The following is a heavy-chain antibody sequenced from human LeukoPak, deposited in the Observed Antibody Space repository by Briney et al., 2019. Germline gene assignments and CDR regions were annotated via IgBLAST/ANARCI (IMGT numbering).Heavy chain of an antibody. CDR1: GFTFSSYW. V-gene: IGHV3-21*01. Sequence: GGSLRLSCAASGFTFSSYWMSWVRQAPGKGLEWVPSISSSSSYIYYADSVKGRFTISRDNAKNSLYLQMNSLRAEDTAVYYCARGDYTSIAANWGQGTLVTVSS. CDR2: ISSSSSYI. D-gene: IGHD6-25*01. J-gene: IGHJ4*02. CDR3: ARGDYTSIAAN.